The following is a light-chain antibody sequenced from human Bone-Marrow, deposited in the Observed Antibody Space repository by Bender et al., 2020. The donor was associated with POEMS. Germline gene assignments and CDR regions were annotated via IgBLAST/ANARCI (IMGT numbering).Light chain of an antibody. CDR3: CSYAGTSSWV. CDR2: DVS. CDR1: SNDVGGYNY. J-gene: IGLJ3*02. Sequence: QSALTQPPSASGSPGQSVTISCTGTSNDVGGYNYVSWYQQHPGKAPKVMIYDVSQRPSGVPDRFSGSKSGNTASLTISGLQADDEADYYCCSYAGTSSWVFGGGTKLTVL. V-gene: IGLV2-11*01.